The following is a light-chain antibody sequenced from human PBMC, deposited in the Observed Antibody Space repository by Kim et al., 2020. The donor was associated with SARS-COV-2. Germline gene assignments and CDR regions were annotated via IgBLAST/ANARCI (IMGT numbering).Light chain of an antibody. J-gene: IGLJ3*02. CDR2: GDT. Sequence: QSVLTQPPSASGTPGQRVTVSCSGSSSNIGTNSVNWYQQVPGTAPKLLIYGDTQRPLGVPDRVSGSKSGTSASLAIGGLQSEDEAVYYCASWDNRLKGRVFGGGTQLTVL. CDR1: SSNIGTNS. CDR3: ASWDNRLKGRV. V-gene: IGLV1-44*01.